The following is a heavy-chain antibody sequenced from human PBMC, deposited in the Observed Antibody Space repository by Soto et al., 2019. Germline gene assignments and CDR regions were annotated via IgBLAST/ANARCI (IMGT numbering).Heavy chain of an antibody. CDR3: ARKTTTVIYYYYMDV. D-gene: IGHD4-4*01. V-gene: IGHV4-34*01. CDR1: GGSFSGYY. Sequence: SETLSLTCAVYGGSFSGYYWSWIRQPPGKGLEWIGEINHSGSTNYNPSLKSRVTKSVDTSKNQFSLKLSSVTAADTAVYYCARKTTTVIYYYYMDVWGKGTTVTVSS. J-gene: IGHJ6*03. CDR2: INHSGST.